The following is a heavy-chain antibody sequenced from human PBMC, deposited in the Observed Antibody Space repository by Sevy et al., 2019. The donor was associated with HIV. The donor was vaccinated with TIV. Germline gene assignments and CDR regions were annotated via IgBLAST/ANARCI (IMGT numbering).Heavy chain of an antibody. CDR2: FNPKSGGT. CDR3: ARGLESGGRIDCPFGF. V-gene: IGHV1-2*06. D-gene: IGHD2-8*02. Sequence: AAVKVSCKASGYTFSGYYIHWVRQAPGQGLEWMGRFNPKSGGTNYAQKFQGRVTMTTDTSISTAYMDLSRLRSDDTAVYYCARGLESGGRIDCPFGFWGQGTLVTVSS. CDR1: GYTFSGYY. J-gene: IGHJ4*02.